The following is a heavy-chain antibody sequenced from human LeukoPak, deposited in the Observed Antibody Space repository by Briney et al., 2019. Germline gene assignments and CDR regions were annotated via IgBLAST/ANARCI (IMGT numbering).Heavy chain of an antibody. J-gene: IGHJ4*02. CDR1: GDTCSSYA. D-gene: IGHD3-9*01. V-gene: IGHV1-69*01. CDR2: SIPIFGTA. Sequence: SVKLSCKASGDTCSSYAISWVRQGPGQGLEWMGGSIPIFGTANYAQKFQGRVTITEDESTSTDYMQLSSLRSEDTAVYYCARHLYYDILTGYYYFDYWGQGTLVTVSS. CDR3: ARHLYYDILTGYYYFDY.